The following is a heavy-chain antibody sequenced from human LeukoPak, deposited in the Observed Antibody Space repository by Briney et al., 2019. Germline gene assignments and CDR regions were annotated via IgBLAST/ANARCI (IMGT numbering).Heavy chain of an antibody. CDR1: GGSVSSGSNY. CDR3: ARVRLDYGSGSYYRSFDY. CDR2: IYYSGST. V-gene: IGHV4-61*01. Sequence: SETLSLTCTVSGGSVSSGSNYWSWSRRPPGKGLEWIGYIYYSGSTNYNPSLKSRVTISVDTSKNQFSLKLSSVTAADTAVYYCARVRLDYGSGSYYRSFDYWGQGTLVTVSS. D-gene: IGHD3-10*01. J-gene: IGHJ4*02.